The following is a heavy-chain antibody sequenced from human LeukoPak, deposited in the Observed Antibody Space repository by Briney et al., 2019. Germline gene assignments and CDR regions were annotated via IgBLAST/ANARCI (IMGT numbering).Heavy chain of an antibody. D-gene: IGHD4-11*01. CDR2: INGGGVNT. CDR1: GFTFSSYA. CDR3: AKDLYSNYGPADY. J-gene: IGHJ4*02. V-gene: IGHV3-23*01. Sequence: GGSLRLSCAASGFTFSSYAMSWVRQAPGNGLEWDSTINGGGVNTHYADSVGGRFTISRDNSKNTLFLQMNSLRDEDTAVYYCAKDLYSNYGPADYWGQGNLVTVSS.